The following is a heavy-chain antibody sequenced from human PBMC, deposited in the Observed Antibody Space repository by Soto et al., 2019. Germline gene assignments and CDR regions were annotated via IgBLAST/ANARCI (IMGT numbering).Heavy chain of an antibody. CDR3: ARGRYGDY. Sequence: QVHLVQSGAEVKKPGASVKVSCKGSGYGFTTYGITWVRQAPGQGLEWMAWISDHNGNTNYAQKLQGRVTVTRDTSTTTAYMELRGLRSDDTAVYYWARGRYGDYWGQGALVTVSS. V-gene: IGHV1-18*01. CDR2: ISDHNGNT. D-gene: IGHD1-1*01. CDR1: GYGFTTYG. J-gene: IGHJ4*02.